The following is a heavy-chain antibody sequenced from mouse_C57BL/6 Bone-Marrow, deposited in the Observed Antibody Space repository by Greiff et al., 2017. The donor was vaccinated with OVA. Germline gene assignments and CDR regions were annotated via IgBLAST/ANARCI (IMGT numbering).Heavy chain of an antibody. CDR1: GFTFSSYA. CDR2: ISDGGSYT. Sequence: EVQGVESGGGLVKPGGSLKLSCAASGFTFSSYAMSWVRQTPEKRLEWVATISDGGSYTYYPDNVKGRFTISRDNAKNNLYLQMSHLKSEDTAMYYCARRAVFDYWGQGTTLTVSS. J-gene: IGHJ2*01. D-gene: IGHD3-3*01. CDR3: ARRAVFDY. V-gene: IGHV5-4*01.